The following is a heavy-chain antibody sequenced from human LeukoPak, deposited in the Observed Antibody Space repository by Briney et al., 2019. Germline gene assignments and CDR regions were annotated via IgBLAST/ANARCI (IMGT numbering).Heavy chain of an antibody. CDR2: IYTSGST. CDR3: ARENYDSSGRFYFDY. V-gene: IGHV4-4*07. CDR1: GGSISSYY. J-gene: IGHJ4*02. Sequence: SETLSLTCTVSGGSISSYYWSWIRQPAGKGLEWIGRIYTSGSTNYNPSLMSRVTMSVDTSKNQFSLKLSSVTAADTAVYYCARENYDSSGRFYFDYWGQGTLVTVSS. D-gene: IGHD3-22*01.